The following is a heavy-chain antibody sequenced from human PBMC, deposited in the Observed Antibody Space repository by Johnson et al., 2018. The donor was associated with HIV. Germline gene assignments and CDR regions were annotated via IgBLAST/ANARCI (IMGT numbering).Heavy chain of an antibody. J-gene: IGHJ3*02. CDR3: AKDPWAYCGGDCHPGAFDI. Sequence: QVQLVESGGGLVQPGGSLRLSCAASGFTFSSYGMHWVRQAPGKGLEWVAFIRNDGSNEYYADSVKGRFTISRDNSKNNLYLQLNSLRAEDTAVYYCAKDPWAYCGGDCHPGAFDIWGQGTMVTVSS. CDR2: IRNDGSNE. CDR1: GFTFSSYG. D-gene: IGHD2-21*02. V-gene: IGHV3-30*02.